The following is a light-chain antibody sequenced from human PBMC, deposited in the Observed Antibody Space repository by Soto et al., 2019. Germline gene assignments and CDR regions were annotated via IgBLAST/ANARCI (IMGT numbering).Light chain of an antibody. J-gene: IGKJ3*01. CDR1: QSLLHSNGNTY. Sequence: DIVMTQSPLSLPVTPGEPASISCRSSQSLLHSNGNTYLEWYLQKPGQSPQLLISLASNRASGGPDRFSGSGSGTDFTLKISRVEAADVGVYYCMQALQTPRTFGPGTKVDIK. CDR3: MQALQTPRT. V-gene: IGKV2-28*01. CDR2: LAS.